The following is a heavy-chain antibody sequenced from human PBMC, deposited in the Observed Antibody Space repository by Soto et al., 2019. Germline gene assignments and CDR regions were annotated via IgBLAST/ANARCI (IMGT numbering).Heavy chain of an antibody. CDR3: ARSGTQDDYYYYYYMDV. Sequence: ASVKVSCKASGYTFTSYAMHWVLQAPGERLEWMGWINAGNGNTKYSQKFQGRVTITRDTSASTAYMELSSLRSEDTAVYYCARSGTQDDYYYYYYMDVWGKGTTVTVSS. D-gene: IGHD1-1*01. V-gene: IGHV1-3*01. CDR2: INAGNGNT. J-gene: IGHJ6*03. CDR1: GYTFTSYA.